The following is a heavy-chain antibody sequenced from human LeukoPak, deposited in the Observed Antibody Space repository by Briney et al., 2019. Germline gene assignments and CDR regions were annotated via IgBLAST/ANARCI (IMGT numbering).Heavy chain of an antibody. D-gene: IGHD3-10*01. V-gene: IGHV1-18*01. CDR2: ISIYNGDT. J-gene: IGHJ4*02. CDR3: AREPPIFYGSATIAMDH. Sequence: ASVKVSCKGSGYTFRKFGISWVRQAPGQGLEWMGWISIYNGDTKYAQKFQDRVTMTRDTSTSTAYMEVRSLRSDDTAVYYCAREPPIFYGSATIAMDHWGQGTLVTVSS. CDR1: GYTFRKFG.